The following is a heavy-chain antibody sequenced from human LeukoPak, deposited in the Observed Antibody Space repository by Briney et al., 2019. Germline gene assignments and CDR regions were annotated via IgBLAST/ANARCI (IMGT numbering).Heavy chain of an antibody. D-gene: IGHD5-24*01. V-gene: IGHV1-18*01. CDR1: GYTFTSYG. J-gene: IGHJ6*02. CDR3: ARDLGRTVDGYPRYYGMDV. CDR2: ISAYNGNT. Sequence: ASVKVSCKASGYTFTSYGISWVRQAPGQGLEWMGWISAYNGNTNYAQKLQGRVTMTTDTSTSTAYMELRSLRSEDTAVYYCARDLGRTVDGYPRYYGMDVWGQGTTVTVSS.